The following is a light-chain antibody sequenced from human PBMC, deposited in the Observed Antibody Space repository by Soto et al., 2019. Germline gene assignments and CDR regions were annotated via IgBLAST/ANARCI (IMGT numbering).Light chain of an antibody. CDR2: AAS. V-gene: IGKV1-9*01. CDR3: QQLNFFPYT. CDR1: QGIGDY. J-gene: IGKJ2*01. Sequence: DIQLTQSPSFLSASVGDIVTITCRASQGIGDYLAWYQQKPGKAPKLLIYAASTLQSGVPSRFIGSGSATEFTLTISSLQSEDFASYYCQQLNFFPYTFGQGTKLEIK.